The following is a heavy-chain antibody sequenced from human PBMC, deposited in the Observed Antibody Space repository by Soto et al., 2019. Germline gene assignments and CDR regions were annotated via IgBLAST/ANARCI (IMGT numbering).Heavy chain of an antibody. V-gene: IGHV3-11*05. Sequence: QVQLVESGGDLVKPGGSLRLSCAASGFPFSDYYMSWIRQAPGKGLEWVSSIGSSSSYTNYADSVKGRFTISRDNAKNSLYLQMNSLRAEDTAVYYCARRRPTGYYNYWVQEPWSPSPQ. J-gene: IGHJ4*01. D-gene: IGHD3-9*01. CDR3: ARRRPTGYYNY. CDR2: IGSSSSYT. CDR1: GFPFSDYY.